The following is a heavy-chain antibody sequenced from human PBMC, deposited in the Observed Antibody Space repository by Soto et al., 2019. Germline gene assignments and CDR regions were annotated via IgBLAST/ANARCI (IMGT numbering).Heavy chain of an antibody. CDR3: AKDKGVFNWATSYFDY. CDR1: GFTFSDYY. J-gene: IGHJ4*02. D-gene: IGHD1-1*01. Sequence: GGSLRLSCAASGFTFSDYYMSWIRQAPGKGLEWVALTSYDGNNEYYTDSVKGRFTISRDNSKNTLFLQMNSPRPEDTTVYYCAKDKGVFNWATSYFDYWGQGALVT. CDR2: TSYDGNNE. V-gene: IGHV3-30*18.